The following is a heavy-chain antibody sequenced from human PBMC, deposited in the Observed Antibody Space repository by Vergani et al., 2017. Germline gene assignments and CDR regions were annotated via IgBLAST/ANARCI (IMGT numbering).Heavy chain of an antibody. CDR2: IHHSGDT. CDR1: DSSIMTNPY. D-gene: IGHD2-2*02. V-gene: IGHV4-38-2*01. CDR3: ATIGYRRWGYYFDY. J-gene: IGHJ4*02. Sequence: QVQLQESGPGLVKPSETLTLTCDVSDSSIMTNPYWGWFRQSPGKGLEWIGCIHHSGDTHYNSSLKSRVSISIVSSSKFSLRLNSVTAADTAVYYCATIGYRRWGYYFDYWGQGILVTVSS.